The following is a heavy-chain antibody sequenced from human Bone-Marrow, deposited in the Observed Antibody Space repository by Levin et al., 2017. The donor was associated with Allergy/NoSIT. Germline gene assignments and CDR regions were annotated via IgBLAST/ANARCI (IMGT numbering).Heavy chain of an antibody. V-gene: IGHV1-69*13. CDR2: IIPIFGTA. CDR3: ARDPGGDFWSGYYGYGMDV. D-gene: IGHD3-3*01. Sequence: VASVKVSCKASGGTFSSYAISWVRQAPGQGLEWMGGIIPIFGTANYAQKFQGRVTITADESTSTAYMELSSLRSEDTAVYYCARDPGGDFWSGYYGYGMDVWGQGTTVTVSS. CDR1: GGTFSSYA. J-gene: IGHJ6*02.